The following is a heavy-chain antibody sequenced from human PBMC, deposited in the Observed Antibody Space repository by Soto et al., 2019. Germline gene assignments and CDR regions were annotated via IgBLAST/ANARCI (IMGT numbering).Heavy chain of an antibody. Sequence: QVQLVESGGGVVQPGRSLRLSCAGSGFTFRNYPMHWVRQAPGKGLEWVAVISYDGTNKYFADSVKGRFAISRDNSKNTLSLQMNSLRAEDTAVYFWARDVWLGTPSANVGDCWGHGTLVTVSS. D-gene: IGHD6-19*01. V-gene: IGHV3-30*09. J-gene: IGHJ4*01. CDR3: ARDVWLGTPSANVGDC. CDR1: GFTFRNYP. CDR2: ISYDGTNK.